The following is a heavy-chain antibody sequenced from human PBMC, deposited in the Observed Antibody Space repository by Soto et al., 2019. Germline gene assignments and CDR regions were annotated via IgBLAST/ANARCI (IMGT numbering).Heavy chain of an antibody. CDR2: IYYSGST. V-gene: IGHV4-30-4*01. CDR1: GGSICSGDYY. CDR3: ARLRYFDWLLFDY. D-gene: IGHD3-9*01. Sequence: PSETTSLTCTVSGGSICSGDYYWSWIRQPPGKGLEWIGYIYYSGSTYYNPSLKSRVTISVDTSKNQFSLKLSSVTAADTAVYYCARLRYFDWLLFDYWGQGTLVTVSS. J-gene: IGHJ4*02.